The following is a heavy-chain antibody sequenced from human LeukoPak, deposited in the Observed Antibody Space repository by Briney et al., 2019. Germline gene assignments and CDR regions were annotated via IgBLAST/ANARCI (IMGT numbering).Heavy chain of an antibody. CDR2: ISSSSSYI. CDR1: GFTFSSYS. CDR3: ARDPGGGDFPFDY. D-gene: IGHD2-21*02. V-gene: IGHV3-21*01. J-gene: IGHJ4*02. Sequence: PGGSLRLSCAASGFTFSSYSMDWVRQAPGKGLEWVSSISSSSSYIYYADSVKGRFTISRDNAKNSLYLQMNSLRAEVTAVYYCARDPGGGDFPFDYWGQGTLVTVSS.